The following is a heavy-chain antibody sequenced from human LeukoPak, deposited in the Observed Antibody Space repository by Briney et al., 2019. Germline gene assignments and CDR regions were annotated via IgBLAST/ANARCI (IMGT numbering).Heavy chain of an antibody. CDR3: ARGNVLRFLEWFTPAYYYNYMDV. CDR2: MNPNSGNT. V-gene: IGHV1-8*01. Sequence: VASVKVSCKASGYTFTSYDINWVRQATGQGLEWMGWMNPNSGNTGYAQKFQGRVTMTRNTSISTAYMELSSLRSEDTAVYYCARGNVLRFLEWFTPAYYYNYMDVWGKGTTVTVSS. J-gene: IGHJ6*03. CDR1: GYTFTSYD. D-gene: IGHD3-3*01.